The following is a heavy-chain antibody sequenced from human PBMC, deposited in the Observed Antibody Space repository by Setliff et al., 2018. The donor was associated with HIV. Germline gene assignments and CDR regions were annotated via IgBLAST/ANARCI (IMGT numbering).Heavy chain of an antibody. CDR1: GFTFGTYA. V-gene: IGHV3-23*01. CDR2: LRGSGAPT. CDR3: ANPPLKGHLGVGFDY. Sequence: PGGSLRLSCAASGFTFGTYAMSWVRQAPGKGLEWVSALRGSGAPTYYTDSVRGRFTISTDNSKNMLYLQMNSLRAEDTAVYYCANPPLKGHLGVGFDYWGQGTQVTVSS. J-gene: IGHJ4*02. D-gene: IGHD3-16*01.